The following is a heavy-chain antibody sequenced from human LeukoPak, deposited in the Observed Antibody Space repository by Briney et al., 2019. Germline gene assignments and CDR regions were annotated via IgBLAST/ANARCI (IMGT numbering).Heavy chain of an antibody. D-gene: IGHD6-13*01. CDR3: ARRVQQLVRD. J-gene: IGHJ4*02. CDR1: GYTFTSYG. V-gene: IGHV1-69*13. CDR2: IIPIFGTA. Sequence: ASVKVSCKASGYTFTSYGISWVRQAPGQGLEWMGGIIPIFGTANYAQKFQGRVTITADESTSTAYMELSSLRSEDTAVFYCARRVQQLVRDWGQGTLVTVSS.